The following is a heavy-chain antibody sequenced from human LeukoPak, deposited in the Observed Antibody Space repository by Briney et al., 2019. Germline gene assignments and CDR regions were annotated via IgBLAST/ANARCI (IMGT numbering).Heavy chain of an antibody. CDR1: GGSINSDTYF. J-gene: IGHJ5*02. Sequence: SETLSLTCTVSGGSINSDTYFWGWIRQPPGKGLEWIGSLYSRGPPYHNPSLGGRVTISIDESKNQISLKLNSVTAADTAVYYCARHASWFGPWGQGTLVTVSS. V-gene: IGHV4-39*01. CDR3: ARHASWFGP. CDR2: LYSRGPP.